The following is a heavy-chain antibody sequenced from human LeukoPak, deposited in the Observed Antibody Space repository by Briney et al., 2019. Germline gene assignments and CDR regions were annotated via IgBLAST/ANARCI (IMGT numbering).Heavy chain of an antibody. CDR3: ARLEWLLYFYFDY. CDR1: GFTVSSNY. CDR2: IYSGGST. J-gene: IGHJ4*02. V-gene: IGHV3-66*02. D-gene: IGHD3-3*01. Sequence: GGSLRLSCAASGFTVSSNYMSWVRQAPGKGLEWVSVIYSGGSTYYADSVKGRFTISRDNSKNTLYPQMNSLRAEDTAVYYCARLEWLLYFYFDYWGQGTLVTVSS.